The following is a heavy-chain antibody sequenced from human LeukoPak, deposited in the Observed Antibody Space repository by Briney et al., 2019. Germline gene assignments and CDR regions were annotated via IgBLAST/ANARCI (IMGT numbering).Heavy chain of an antibody. V-gene: IGHV3-48*02. CDR2: ITGSSSTI. D-gene: IGHD6-19*01. Sequence: GALRLSCAASGFTFSSYSLNWVRQAPGKGLEWISYITGSSSTIYYADSVKGRFTISRDSAKNSLYLQMNSLRDEDTAVYYCARVRITVTGGGYLDYWGQGTLVTVSS. CDR1: GFTFSSYS. CDR3: ARVRITVTGGGYLDY. J-gene: IGHJ4*02.